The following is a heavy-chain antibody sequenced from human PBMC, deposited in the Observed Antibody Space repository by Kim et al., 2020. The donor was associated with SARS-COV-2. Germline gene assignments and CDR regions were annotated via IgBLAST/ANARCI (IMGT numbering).Heavy chain of an antibody. V-gene: IGHV4-38-2*01. D-gene: IGHD3-10*01. J-gene: IGHJ6*03. Sequence: SRVTISVDTSKNQFSLKLSSVTAADTAVYYCARNTPSGRPHYYYYYYMDVWGKGTTVTVSS. CDR3: ARNTPSGRPHYYYYYYMDV.